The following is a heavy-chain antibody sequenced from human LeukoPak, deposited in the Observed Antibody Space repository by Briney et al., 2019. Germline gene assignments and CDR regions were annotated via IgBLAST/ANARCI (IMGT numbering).Heavy chain of an antibody. Sequence: ASVKVSCKASGYTFTSYGISWVRQAPGQGLEWMGWISAYNGNTNYAQKLQGRVTMTTDTSTSTAYMELRSLRSDDTAVYYCARELTREKSYGYDASDLWGQGTTVTVSS. CDR3: ARELTREKSYGYDASDL. CDR2: ISAYNGNT. D-gene: IGHD3-16*01. V-gene: IGHV1-18*01. CDR1: GYTFTSYG. J-gene: IGHJ3*01.